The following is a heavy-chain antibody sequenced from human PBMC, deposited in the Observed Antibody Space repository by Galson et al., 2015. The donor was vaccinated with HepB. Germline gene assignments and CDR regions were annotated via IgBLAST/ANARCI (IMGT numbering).Heavy chain of an antibody. J-gene: IGHJ4*02. V-gene: IGHV3-30*04. D-gene: IGHD2-2*01. CDR1: GFTFSSDT. CDR3: AREMTTSWAYPFDH. CDR2: ISSDGSNK. Sequence: SLRLSCAASGFTFSSDTLHWVRQAPGKGLEWVAVISSDGSNKYYTHSVKGRFSISRDNSKNTVYLQMSSLTTEDTAVYFCAREMTTSWAYPFDHWGQGTLVTVSS.